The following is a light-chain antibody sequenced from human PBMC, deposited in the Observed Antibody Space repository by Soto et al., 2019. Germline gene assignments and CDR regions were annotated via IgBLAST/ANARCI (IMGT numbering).Light chain of an antibody. J-gene: IGKJ1*01. CDR2: GAS. CDR1: QSVSSSY. Sequence: EIVLTQSPGTLSLSPGERATLSCRASQSVSSSYLAWYQQKPGQAPRLLIYGASSRATGIPDRFSGSGSGTAFTLTISRLEPEDFAVYYCQQSGSSPPTFGQGTKVELK. V-gene: IGKV3-20*01. CDR3: QQSGSSPPT.